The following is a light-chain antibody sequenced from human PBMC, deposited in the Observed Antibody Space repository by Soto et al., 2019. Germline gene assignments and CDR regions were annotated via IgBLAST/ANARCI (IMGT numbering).Light chain of an antibody. CDR3: AAWDDSLSGPV. J-gene: IGLJ2*01. V-gene: IGLV2-14*01. CDR1: SSDVGAYNY. Sequence: QSALTQPASVSGSPGQSITISCTGTSSDVGAYNYVSWYQQHPGKAPKLMIYEVSNRPSGVSDRFSGSRSGNTASLTISGLQAEDESDYYCAAWDDSLSGPVFGGGTQLTVL. CDR2: EVS.